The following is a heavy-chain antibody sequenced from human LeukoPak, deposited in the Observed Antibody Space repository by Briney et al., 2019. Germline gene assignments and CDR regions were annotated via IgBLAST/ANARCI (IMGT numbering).Heavy chain of an antibody. CDR1: GFIVSGNY. Sequence: PGGSLRLSCAASGFIVSGNYLSWVRQAPGKGLEWVLGISFSGRSTNYADSVKGRFIISRDNSNNTLHLQMNSLRAEDTAVYYCAKDREKAVGATIFDHWGQGTLVTVSS. CDR2: ISFSGRST. D-gene: IGHD1-26*01. CDR3: AKDREKAVGATIFDH. V-gene: IGHV3-53*01. J-gene: IGHJ4*02.